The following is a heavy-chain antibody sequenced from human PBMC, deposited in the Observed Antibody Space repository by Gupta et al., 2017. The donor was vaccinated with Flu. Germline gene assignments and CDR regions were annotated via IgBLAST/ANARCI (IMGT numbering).Heavy chain of an antibody. J-gene: IGHJ3*02. CDR2: ISGSGGST. V-gene: IGHV3-23*01. D-gene: IGHD1-26*01. CDR1: GFTFSSYA. Sequence: EVQLLESGGGLVQPGGSLRLSCAASGFTFSSYAMSWVRQAPGKGLEWVSAISGSGGSTYYADSVKGRFTISRDNSKNTLYLQMNSLRAEDTAVYYCAKDYLLVVGATTDHDAFDIWGQGTMVTVSS. CDR3: AKDYLLVVGATTDHDAFDI.